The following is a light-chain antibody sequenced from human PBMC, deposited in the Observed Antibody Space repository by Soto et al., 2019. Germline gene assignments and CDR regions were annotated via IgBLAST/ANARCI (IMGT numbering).Light chain of an antibody. V-gene: IGLV2-14*01. Sequence: QAVLTQPASVSGSPGQSITISCTGTSSDVGKYNYVSWYQQHPAKAPKLMIFEVSNRPSGVSNRFSGSKSGNTASLTISGLQSEDEAEYYCAAWDDSLNGYVFGPGTKVTVL. CDR3: AAWDDSLNGYV. J-gene: IGLJ1*01. CDR1: SSDVGKYNY. CDR2: EVS.